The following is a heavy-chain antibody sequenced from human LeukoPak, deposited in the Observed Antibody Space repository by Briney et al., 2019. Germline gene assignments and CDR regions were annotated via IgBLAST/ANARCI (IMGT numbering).Heavy chain of an antibody. Sequence: SETLSLTCAVYGGSFSGYYWSWIRQPPGKGLEWIGEINHSGSTNYNPSLKSRVTISVDTSKNQFSLKLSSVTAADTAVYYCARLVYSSSWYRILVFFDYWGQGTLVTVSS. J-gene: IGHJ4*02. CDR1: GGSFSGYY. CDR3: ARLVYSSSWYRILVFFDY. V-gene: IGHV4-34*01. CDR2: INHSGST. D-gene: IGHD6-13*01.